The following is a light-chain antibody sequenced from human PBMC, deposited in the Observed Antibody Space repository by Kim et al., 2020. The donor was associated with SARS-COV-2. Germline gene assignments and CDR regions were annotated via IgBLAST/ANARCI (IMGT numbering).Light chain of an antibody. Sequence: GSQGQTASITCSGDKLGDKYACWYQQKPGQSPVLVIYQDSKRPSGIPERFSGSNSGNTATLTISGTQAMDEADYYCQAWDSSTGVFGGGTQLTVL. CDR1: KLGDKY. CDR3: QAWDSSTGV. CDR2: QDS. V-gene: IGLV3-1*01. J-gene: IGLJ3*02.